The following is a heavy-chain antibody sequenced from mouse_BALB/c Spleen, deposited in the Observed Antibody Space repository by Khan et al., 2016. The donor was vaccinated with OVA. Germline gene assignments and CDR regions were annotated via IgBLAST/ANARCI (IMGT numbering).Heavy chain of an antibody. CDR1: GFTIKDTY. CDR3: AHPSYAPRFFEV. V-gene: IGHV14-3*02. J-gene: IGHJ1*01. CDR2: IAPANGNT. Sequence: VQLKQSGAELVKPGASVRLSCTASGFTIKDTYIHWVKQRPEQGLEWIGRIAPANGNTKYDPKFQDKATITSDTSSNTSYLQLSSLTSEDTAFYYCAHPSYAPRFFEVWGAGTTVTVSS. D-gene: IGHD6-1*01.